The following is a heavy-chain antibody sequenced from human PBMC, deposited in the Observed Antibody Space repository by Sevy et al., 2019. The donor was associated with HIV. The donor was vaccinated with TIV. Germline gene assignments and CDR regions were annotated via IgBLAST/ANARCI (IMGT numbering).Heavy chain of an antibody. D-gene: IGHD4-17*01. Sequence: GGSLRLSCAASGFTFSDHGMHWVRQVPGKGLDWVAAISYDGNNRYYADSVKGRFTISRDNSKNTLYLQMDSVRPEDTAVYYCAKEDYGGNLPNYFASWGQRTRVTVSS. J-gene: IGHJ4*02. V-gene: IGHV3-30*18. CDR2: ISYDGNNR. CDR1: GFTFSDHG. CDR3: AKEDYGGNLPNYFAS.